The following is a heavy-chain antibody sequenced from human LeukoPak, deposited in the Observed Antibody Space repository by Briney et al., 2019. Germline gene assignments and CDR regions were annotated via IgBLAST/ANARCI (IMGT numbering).Heavy chain of an antibody. CDR2: INQDGSEK. CDR1: GFTFSNYW. J-gene: IGHJ4*02. Sequence: GGSLRLSCEASGFTFSNYWMSWVRQAPGKGLEWVAHINQDGSEKYFVDSVKGRFSISRDNAKSSLYLQMNTLRADDTAVYYCARDRALYDSRRGYYYTEDDYWGQGTLVTVSS. D-gene: IGHD3-22*01. V-gene: IGHV3-7*01. CDR3: ARDRALYDSRRGYYYTEDDY.